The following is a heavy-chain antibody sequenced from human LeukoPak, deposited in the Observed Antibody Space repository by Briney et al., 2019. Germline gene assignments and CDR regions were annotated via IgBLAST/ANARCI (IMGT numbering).Heavy chain of an antibody. D-gene: IGHD6-19*01. J-gene: IGHJ4*02. CDR1: GFTFSSYS. CDR2: ISSSSSTI. CDR3: ARSPSGWYTDY. Sequence: GGSLRLSCAASGFTFSSYSMNWVRQAPGKGLEWVSYISSSSSTIYYADSVKGRITISRDNAKNSLYLQMNSLRAEDTAVYYCARSPSGWYTDYWGQGTLVTVSS. V-gene: IGHV3-48*04.